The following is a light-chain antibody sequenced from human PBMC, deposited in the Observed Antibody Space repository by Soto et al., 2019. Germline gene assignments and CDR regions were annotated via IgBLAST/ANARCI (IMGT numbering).Light chain of an antibody. CDR3: AAWDDSLSGWL. CDR1: GSNIGTNY. V-gene: IGLV1-47*01. Sequence: QSVLTQPPSASGTPGQRVPISCSGSGSNIGTNYVYWYQHLPGTAPKLLISRSNQRPSGVPDRFSGSKSGTSASLAISGLRSEDEADYYCAAWDDSLSGWLFGGGTKLTVL. J-gene: IGLJ3*02. CDR2: RSN.